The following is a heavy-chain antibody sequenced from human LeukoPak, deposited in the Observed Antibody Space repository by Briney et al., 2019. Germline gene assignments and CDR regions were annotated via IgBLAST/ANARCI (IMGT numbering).Heavy chain of an antibody. D-gene: IGHD3-10*01. V-gene: IGHV4-4*07. CDR2: IYTSGST. J-gene: IGHJ6*03. CDR1: GGSISSYY. CDR3: ARSLWFGESRLAYYYYYYMDV. Sequence: SETLSLTCTVSGGSISSYYWSWTRQPAGKGLEWIGRIYTSGSTNYNPSLKSRVTISVDTSKNQFSLKLSSVTAADTAVYYCARSLWFGESRLAYYYYYYMDVWGKGTTVTVSS.